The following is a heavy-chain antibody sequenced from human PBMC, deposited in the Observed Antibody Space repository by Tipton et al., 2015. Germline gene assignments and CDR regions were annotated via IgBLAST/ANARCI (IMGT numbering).Heavy chain of an antibody. D-gene: IGHD2-15*01. Sequence: TLSLTCTVSGGSVTSGSYYWSWIRQPPGKGLEGIGYISYTVGAPFNPALKSRVTISLDPSKNQFSLTLNSLTAADTAVYYCARDGEKYCSGGDCYPRSPDYWGQGTLVTVSS. CDR1: GGSVTSGSYY. J-gene: IGHJ4*02. V-gene: IGHV4-61*01. CDR3: ARDGEKYCSGGDCYPRSPDY. CDR2: ISYTVGA.